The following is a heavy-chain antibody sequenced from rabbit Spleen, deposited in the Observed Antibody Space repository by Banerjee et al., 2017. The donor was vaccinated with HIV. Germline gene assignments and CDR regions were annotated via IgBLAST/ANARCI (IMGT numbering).Heavy chain of an antibody. D-gene: IGHD6-1*01. CDR1: GVSFSGNSY. CDR2: IVPIFGVT. V-gene: IGHV1S40*01. Sequence: QSLEESGGDLVKPGASLTLTCIASGVSFSGNSYMCWVRQAPGKGLEWIGYIVPIFGVTYYANWVNGRFPISSHNAQNTLYLQLNSLTAADTATYFCVREAGYGGYGDANLWGPGTLVTVS. CDR3: VREAGYGGYGDANL. J-gene: IGHJ4*01.